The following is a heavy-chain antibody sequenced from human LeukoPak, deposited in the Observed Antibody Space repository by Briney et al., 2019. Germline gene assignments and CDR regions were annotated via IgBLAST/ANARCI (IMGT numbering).Heavy chain of an antibody. CDR1: GYTFTSYD. Sequence: ASVKVSCKASGYTFTSYDINWVRQATGQGLEWMGWMNPNSGNTGYAQKFQGRVTMTRNTSISTAYMELSSLRSEDTAVYYCARAELHYDILTGYYRADAFDIWGQGTMVTVSS. CDR3: ARAELHYDILTGYYRADAFDI. CDR2: MNPNSGNT. V-gene: IGHV1-8*01. D-gene: IGHD3-9*01. J-gene: IGHJ3*02.